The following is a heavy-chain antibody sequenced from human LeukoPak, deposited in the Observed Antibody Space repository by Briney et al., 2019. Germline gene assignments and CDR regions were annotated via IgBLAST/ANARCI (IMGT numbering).Heavy chain of an antibody. D-gene: IGHD6-13*01. CDR1: GYTFTGYD. Sequence: GASVKVSCKASGYTFTGYDISWVRQATGQGLEWMGWMNPNSGNTGYAQKFQGRVTITRNTSISTAYMELSSLRSEDTAVYYCARHAAGRGFDYWGQGTLVTVSS. V-gene: IGHV1-8*03. J-gene: IGHJ4*02. CDR3: ARHAAGRGFDY. CDR2: MNPNSGNT.